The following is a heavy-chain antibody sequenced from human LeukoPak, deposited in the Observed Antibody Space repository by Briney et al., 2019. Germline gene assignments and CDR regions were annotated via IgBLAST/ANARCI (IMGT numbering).Heavy chain of an antibody. J-gene: IGHJ4*02. D-gene: IGHD4-23*01. CDR1: GGTFSSYA. Sequence: SVKVSCKASGGTFSSYAISWVRQAPGQGLEWMGRIIPILGIANYAQKFQGRVTITADKSTSTAYMELSSPRSEDTAVYYCARDADYGGNFFDYWGQGTLVTVSS. CDR3: ARDADYGGNFFDY. CDR2: IIPILGIA. V-gene: IGHV1-69*04.